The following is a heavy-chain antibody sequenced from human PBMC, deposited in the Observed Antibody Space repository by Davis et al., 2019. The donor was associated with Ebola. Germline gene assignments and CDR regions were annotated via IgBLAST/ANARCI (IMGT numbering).Heavy chain of an antibody. CDR2: IRSKANSYAT. D-gene: IGHD3-22*01. CDR3: THSSGYNNADY. CDR1: GFTFSSYW. J-gene: IGHJ4*02. Sequence: GGSLRLSCAASGFTFSSYWMSWVRQAPGKGLEWVGRIRSKANSYATAYAASVKGRFTISRDDSKNTAYLQMNSLKTEDTAVYYCTHSSGYNNADYWGQGTLVTVSS. V-gene: IGHV3-73*01.